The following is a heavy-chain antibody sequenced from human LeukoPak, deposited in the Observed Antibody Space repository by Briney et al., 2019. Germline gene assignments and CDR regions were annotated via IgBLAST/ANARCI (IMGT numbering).Heavy chain of an antibody. D-gene: IGHD5-12*01. CDR3: ASEGLDSGYEGFDY. J-gene: IGHJ4*02. V-gene: IGHV1-3*01. Sequence: ASEKVSCKASGYTFTSYAMHWVRQAPGQRLEWMGWINAGNGNTKYSQKFQGRVTITRDTSASTAYIELSSLRSEDTAVYYCASEGLDSGYEGFDYWGQGTLVTVSS. CDR2: INAGNGNT. CDR1: GYTFTSYA.